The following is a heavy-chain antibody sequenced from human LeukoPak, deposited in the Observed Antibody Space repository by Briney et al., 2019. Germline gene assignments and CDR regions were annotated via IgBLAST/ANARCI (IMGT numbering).Heavy chain of an antibody. Sequence: GGSLRLSCAASGSTFSTFDMTWVRQAPGKGLEWVSTISGGGGTTQYADSVKGRFTISRDNSKNTLYLQMNSLRAEDTAVYYCAREPRTSTVTTISYWGQGTLVTVSS. CDR3: AREPRTSTVTTISY. CDR1: GSTFSTFD. D-gene: IGHD4-17*01. J-gene: IGHJ4*02. V-gene: IGHV3-23*01. CDR2: ISGGGGTT.